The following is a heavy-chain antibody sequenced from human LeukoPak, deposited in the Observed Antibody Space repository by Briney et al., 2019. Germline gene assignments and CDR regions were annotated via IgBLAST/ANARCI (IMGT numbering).Heavy chain of an antibody. CDR3: ARGEYSSSWDHYYFDY. CDR1: GYTFTGYY. CDR2: INPNSGGT. J-gene: IGHJ4*02. Sequence: ASVKVSCKASGYTFTGYYMHWVRQAPGQGPEWMGRINPNSGGTNYAQTFQGRVTMTRGTSITTAYLEVSSLRSDDTAVYYCARGEYSSSWDHYYFDYWGQGTLVTVSS. D-gene: IGHD6-13*01. V-gene: IGHV1-2*06.